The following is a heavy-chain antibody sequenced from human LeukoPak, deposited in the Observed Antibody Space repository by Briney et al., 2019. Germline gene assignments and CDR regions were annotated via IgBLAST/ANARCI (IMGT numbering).Heavy chain of an antibody. V-gene: IGHV3-48*01. Sequence: GGSLRLSCAASGFTFSSYSMNWVRQAPGKGLEWVSYISSSSSTIYYADSVKGRFTISRDNAKNSLYLQMNSLRAEDTAVYYCARDGAAAFYYYYYYMDVWGKGTTVTVSS. D-gene: IGHD2-2*01. CDR3: ARDGAAAFYYYYYYMDV. CDR1: GFTFSSYS. J-gene: IGHJ6*03. CDR2: ISSSSSTI.